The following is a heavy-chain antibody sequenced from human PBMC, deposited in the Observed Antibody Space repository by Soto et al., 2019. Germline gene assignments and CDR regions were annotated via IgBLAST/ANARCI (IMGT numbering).Heavy chain of an antibody. CDR2: IYYSVST. CDR3: ARYPSRDGGNAFDI. D-gene: IGHD3-16*01. Sequence: SETLSLTCTVSGGSISSYYWSWIRQPPGKGLEWIGYIYYSVSTNYNPSLKSRVTISVDTSKNQFSLKLSSVTAADTAVYYCARYPSRDGGNAFDIWGQGTMVTVSS. V-gene: IGHV4-59*01. J-gene: IGHJ3*02. CDR1: GGSISSYY.